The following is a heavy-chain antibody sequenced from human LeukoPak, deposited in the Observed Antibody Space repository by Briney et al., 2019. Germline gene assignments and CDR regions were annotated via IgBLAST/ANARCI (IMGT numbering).Heavy chain of an antibody. CDR2: ISNSGGST. J-gene: IGHJ6*02. CDR1: GFTFSSYA. CDR3: ARGPWSAAGYNGMDV. D-gene: IGHD6-13*01. Sequence: PGGSLRLSCAASGFTFSSYAMSWVRQAPGKGLEWVSAISNSGGSTPYADSVKGRFTISRDNSKNTLYLQMNSLRGEDTAVYYCARGPWSAAGYNGMDVWGQGTTVTVPS. V-gene: IGHV3-23*01.